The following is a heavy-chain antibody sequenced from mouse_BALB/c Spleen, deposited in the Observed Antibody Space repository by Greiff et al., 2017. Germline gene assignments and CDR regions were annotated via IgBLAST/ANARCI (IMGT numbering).Heavy chain of an antibody. Sequence: EVKLMESGPSLVKPSQTLSLTCSVTGDSITSGYWNWIRKFPGNKLEYMGYISYSGSTYYNPSLKSRISITRDTSKNQYYLQLNSVTTEDTATYYCARWGNYGNYGGFAYWGQGTLVTVSA. J-gene: IGHJ3*01. CDR3: ARWGNYGNYGGFAY. D-gene: IGHD2-1*01. V-gene: IGHV3-8*02. CDR2: ISYSGST. CDR1: GDSITSGY.